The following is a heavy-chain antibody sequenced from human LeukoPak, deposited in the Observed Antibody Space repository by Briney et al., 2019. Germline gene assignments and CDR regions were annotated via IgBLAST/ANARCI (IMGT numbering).Heavy chain of an antibody. Sequence: GESLKISCKGSGYSFTSYWIGWVRQMPGKGLEWMGIIYPGDSDTRYSPSFQGQVTISADKSISTAYLQWSSLKASDTAMYYCARQGIMIFGVVTRDAFDIWGQGTMVTVSS. CDR1: GYSFTSYW. D-gene: IGHD3-3*01. V-gene: IGHV5-51*01. CDR2: IYPGDSDT. J-gene: IGHJ3*02. CDR3: ARQGIMIFGVVTRDAFDI.